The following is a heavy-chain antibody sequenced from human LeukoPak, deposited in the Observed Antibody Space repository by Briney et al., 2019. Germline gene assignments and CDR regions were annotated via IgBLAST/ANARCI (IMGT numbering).Heavy chain of an antibody. Sequence: SVKVSCKASGGTFSSYAISWVRQAPGQGLEWMGGIIPIFGTANYAQKFQGRVTITADESTSTAYMELSSLRSEDTAVYYCARVKNTVTSADAFDIWGQGTMVTVSS. CDR2: IIPIFGTA. CDR3: ARVKNTVTSADAFDI. CDR1: GGTFSSYA. J-gene: IGHJ3*02. V-gene: IGHV1-69*13. D-gene: IGHD4-17*01.